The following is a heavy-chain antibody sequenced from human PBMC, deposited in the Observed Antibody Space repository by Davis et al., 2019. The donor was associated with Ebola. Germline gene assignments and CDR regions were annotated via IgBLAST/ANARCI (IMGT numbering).Heavy chain of an antibody. J-gene: IGHJ6*02. V-gene: IGHV4-39*01. CDR1: GGSISSSSYY. CDR2: IYYSGST. D-gene: IGHD5-18*01. CDR3: ARHRFHSYGYFYYYGMDV. Sequence: MPSETLSLTCTVSGGSISSSSYYWGWIRQPPGKGLEWIGSIYYSGSTYYNPSLKSRVTISVDTSKNQFSLKLSSVTAADTAVYYCARHRFHSYGYFYYYGMDVWGQGTTVTVSS.